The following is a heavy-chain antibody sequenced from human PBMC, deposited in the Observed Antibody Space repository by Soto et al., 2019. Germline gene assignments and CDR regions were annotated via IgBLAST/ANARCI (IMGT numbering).Heavy chain of an antibody. CDR2: IHYSGTT. J-gene: IGHJ4*02. CDR3: AAGEASSRNLAPYSLDF. V-gene: IGHV4-59*01. CDR1: GGSMRNYF. D-gene: IGHD6-13*01. Sequence: KPSETLSPTCTVSGGSMRNYFWTWIRQPPGKGLEWIGYIHYSGTTSFFPSYNPSLRSRVTISEDTSKNQFSLKLLSVTTADTAVYFCAAGEASSRNLAPYSLDFWGQGTLVTVSS.